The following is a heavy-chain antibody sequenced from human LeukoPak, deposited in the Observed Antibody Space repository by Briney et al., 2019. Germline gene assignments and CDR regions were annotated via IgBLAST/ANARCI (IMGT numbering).Heavy chain of an antibody. CDR2: ISYDGSNK. Sequence: PGRSLRLSCAASGFTFSRYAMHWVRQAPGKGLEWEAVISYDGSNKYYADSVKGRFTISRDNSKNTLYLQMNSLRAEDTAVYYCARAEVAAAGNYYYYYGMDVWGQGTTVTVSS. D-gene: IGHD6-13*01. CDR1: GFTFSRYA. V-gene: IGHV3-30*04. J-gene: IGHJ6*02. CDR3: ARAEVAAAGNYYYYYGMDV.